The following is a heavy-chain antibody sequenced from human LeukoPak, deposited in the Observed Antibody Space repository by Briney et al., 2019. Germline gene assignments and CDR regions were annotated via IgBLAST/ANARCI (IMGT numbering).Heavy chain of an antibody. V-gene: IGHV3-23*01. Sequence: QPGGSLRLSCAASGFTFSSYAMSWVRQAPGKGLEWVSAISGSGGSTYYADSVKGRFTISRDNSKNTLYLQMNSLRAEDTAVYYCGTEYYYDSSGYYTGQAFDIWGQGTMVTVSS. D-gene: IGHD3-22*01. CDR3: GTEYYYDSSGYYTGQAFDI. CDR2: ISGSGGST. J-gene: IGHJ3*02. CDR1: GFTFSSYA.